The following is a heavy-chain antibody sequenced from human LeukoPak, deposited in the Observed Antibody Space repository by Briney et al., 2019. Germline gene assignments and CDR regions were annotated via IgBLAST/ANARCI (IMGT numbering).Heavy chain of an antibody. J-gene: IGHJ4*02. CDR3: ARDRYSGSYMVPYYFDY. CDR2: ISYDGSNK. Sequence: GGSLRLSCAASGFTFSSYSMNWVRQAPGKGLEWVAVISYDGSNKYYADSVKGRFTISRDNSKNTLYLQMNSLRAEDTAVYYCARDRYSGSYMVPYYFDYWGQGTLVTVSS. CDR1: GFTFSSYS. D-gene: IGHD1-26*01. V-gene: IGHV3-30*03.